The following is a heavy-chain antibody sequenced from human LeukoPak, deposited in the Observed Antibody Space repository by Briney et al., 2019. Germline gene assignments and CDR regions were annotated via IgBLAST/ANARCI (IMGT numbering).Heavy chain of an antibody. CDR3: ARVRCNGDCYSPLKYYFDY. J-gene: IGHJ4*02. CDR1: GGTFSSYA. CDR2: IIPIFGTA. V-gene: IGHV1-69*13. D-gene: IGHD2-21*02. Sequence: SVKVSCKASGGTFSSYAISWVRQAPGQGLEWMGGIIPIFGTANYAQKFQGRVTITADESTSTAYMELSSLRSEDTAVYYCARVRCNGDCYSPLKYYFDYWGQGTLVTVSS.